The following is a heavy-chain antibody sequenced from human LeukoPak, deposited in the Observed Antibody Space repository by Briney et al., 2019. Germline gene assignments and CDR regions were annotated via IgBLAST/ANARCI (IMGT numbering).Heavy chain of an antibody. CDR3: ARVPLYYGSGSYLDY. J-gene: IGHJ4*02. Sequence: SETLSLTCTVSGASISSYYWSWIRQPAGKGLEWIGRIYTSGSTNYNPSLKSRVTMSVDTSKNQFSLKLSSVTAADTAVYYCARVPLYYGSGSYLDYWGQGTLVTVSS. D-gene: IGHD3-10*01. CDR2: IYTSGST. CDR1: GASISSYY. V-gene: IGHV4-4*07.